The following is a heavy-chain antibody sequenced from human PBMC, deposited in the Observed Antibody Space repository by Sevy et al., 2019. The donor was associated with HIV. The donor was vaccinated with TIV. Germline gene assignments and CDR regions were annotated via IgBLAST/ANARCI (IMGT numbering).Heavy chain of an antibody. Sequence: ASVKVSCETSGYRFTDYYIHWVRQAPGQGLEWMGWVNPNSDVTKSAEKFQGRVIMTKDTSISTVYMELRGLTFDDSAVYYCARDQEFCSTTTCYSGLDNWGQGSLVTVSS. CDR3: ARDQEFCSTTTCYSGLDN. CDR2: VNPNSDVT. J-gene: IGHJ4*02. CDR1: GYRFTDYY. V-gene: IGHV1-2*02. D-gene: IGHD2-2*01.